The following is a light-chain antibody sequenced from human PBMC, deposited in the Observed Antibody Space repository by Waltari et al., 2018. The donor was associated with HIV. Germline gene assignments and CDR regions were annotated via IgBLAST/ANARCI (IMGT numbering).Light chain of an antibody. CDR3: QQYFATPVT. V-gene: IGKV4-1*01. Sequence: DTVMTQSPDALAVSLGERATINCKSSQSVLDTSKNKNYLDWYQQKPGQPPRVLLYWASTRESGVPDRFGGSGSATDFSLTISSLQAEDVAVYYCQQYFATPVTFGGGTKVEIK. CDR1: QSVLDTSKNKNY. J-gene: IGKJ4*01. CDR2: WAS.